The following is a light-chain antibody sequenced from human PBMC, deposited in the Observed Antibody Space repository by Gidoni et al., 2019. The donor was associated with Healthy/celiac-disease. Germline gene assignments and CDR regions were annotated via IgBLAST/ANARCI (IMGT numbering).Light chain of an antibody. V-gene: IGLV3-21*02. J-gene: IGLJ7*01. CDR1: NIGSKS. Sequence: SYVLTPPPSVPAAPGQPARITCGGNNIGSKSVHWYQQKPGQAPVLVVYDDSDRPSGIPERFSGANSGNTATLTISRVEAGDEADYYCQVWDSSSDHAVFGGGTQLTVL. CDR3: QVWDSSSDHAV. CDR2: DDS.